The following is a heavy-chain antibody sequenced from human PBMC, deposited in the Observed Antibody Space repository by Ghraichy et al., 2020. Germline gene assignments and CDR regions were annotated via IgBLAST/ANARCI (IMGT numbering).Heavy chain of an antibody. CDR2: INHSGST. D-gene: IGHD1-26*01. V-gene: IGHV4-34*01. Sequence: TETLSLTCAVYGGSFSGYYWSWIRQPPGKGLEWIGEINHSGSTNYNPSLKSRVTISVDTSKNQFSLKLSSVTAADTAVYYCARGPYSGSYWYYWGQGTLVTVS. J-gene: IGHJ4*02. CDR3: ARGPYSGSYWYY. CDR1: GGSFSGYY.